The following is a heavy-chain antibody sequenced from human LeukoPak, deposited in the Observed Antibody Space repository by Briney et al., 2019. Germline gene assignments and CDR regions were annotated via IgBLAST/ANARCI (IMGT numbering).Heavy chain of an antibody. CDR3: AVDSITIFGVVKPY. D-gene: IGHD3-3*01. CDR2: ISSSGSTI. V-gene: IGHV3-11*01. J-gene: IGHJ4*02. Sequence: GGSLRLSCAASGFTFSDYYMSWVRQAPGKGLEWVSYISSSGSTIYYADSVKGRFTISRDNAKNSLYLQMNSLRAEDTAVYYCAVDSITIFGVVKPYWGQGTLVTVSS. CDR1: GFTFSDYY.